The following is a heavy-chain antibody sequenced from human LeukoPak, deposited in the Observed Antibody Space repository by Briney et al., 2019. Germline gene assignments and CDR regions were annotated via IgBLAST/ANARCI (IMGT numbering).Heavy chain of an antibody. D-gene: IGHD6-19*01. CDR3: AKEDSAWRHFDY. V-gene: IGHV3-30*18. CDR1: GFTFRSYG. CDR2: ISFDGSNK. J-gene: IGHJ4*02. Sequence: GWSLRLSCVASGFTFRSYGMHWVRQAPGKGLEWVAVISFDGSNKYYVDSVKGRFTISRDNSKNTFYLQMNSLRAEDTAVYYCAKEDSAWRHFDYWGQGTLVTVSS.